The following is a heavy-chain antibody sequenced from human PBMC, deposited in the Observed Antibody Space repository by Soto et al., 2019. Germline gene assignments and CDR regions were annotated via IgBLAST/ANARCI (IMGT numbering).Heavy chain of an antibody. CDR3: ARHSYGSGSTDFDY. D-gene: IGHD3-10*01. Sequence: SETLSLTCAVSGYSISTSNWWGWIRQPPGRGLEWIGYIYSSGPPNHNPSLKSRVTISVDTSKNQFSLKLNSITAADTAVYYCARHSYGSGSTDFDYWGQGTLVTVS. CDR2: IYSSGPP. V-gene: IGHV4-28*01. CDR1: GYSISTSNW. J-gene: IGHJ4*02.